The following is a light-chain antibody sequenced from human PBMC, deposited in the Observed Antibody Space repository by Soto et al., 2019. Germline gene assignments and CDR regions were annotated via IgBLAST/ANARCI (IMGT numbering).Light chain of an antibody. CDR2: DAS. Sequence: EIVLTESPATLSLSPGERAPLSCRASQSVSSYLAWYQQKPGQAPRLLIYDASNRATGITVRFSGSGSRTDVTLTISSLEPEDVAVYYSQQRSNWPPTFGQGTKVDIK. CDR3: QQRSNWPPT. V-gene: IGKV3-11*01. CDR1: QSVSSY. J-gene: IGKJ1*01.